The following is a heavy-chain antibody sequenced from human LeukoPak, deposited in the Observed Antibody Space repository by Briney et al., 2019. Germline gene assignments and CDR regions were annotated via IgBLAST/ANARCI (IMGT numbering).Heavy chain of an antibody. Sequence: ASVKVSCKASGYTFTGFYMHWVRQAPGQGLEWMGWINPNSGDTNYAQKFQDRVTMTRDTSISIAYMELSRLRSDDTAVYYCARVGGIAAAYDYWGQGTLVTVSS. CDR3: ARVGGIAAAYDY. J-gene: IGHJ4*02. CDR1: GYTFTGFY. V-gene: IGHV1-2*02. CDR2: INPNSGDT. D-gene: IGHD6-13*01.